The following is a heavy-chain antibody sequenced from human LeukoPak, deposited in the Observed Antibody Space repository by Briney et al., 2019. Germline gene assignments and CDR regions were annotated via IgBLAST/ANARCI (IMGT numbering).Heavy chain of an antibody. Sequence: GGSLRLSCAASGFSFSSYSMKWVRPAQGEGMEWVSYISSIGSTIYYTDSVTGRFTSSRDNAKNSLYLQMNSLRDEDTAVYYRARDRAITIFGVAPTPFDYWGQGTLVTVSS. CDR2: ISSIGSTI. CDR3: ARDRAITIFGVAPTPFDY. CDR1: GFSFSSYS. V-gene: IGHV3-48*02. D-gene: IGHD3-3*01. J-gene: IGHJ4*02.